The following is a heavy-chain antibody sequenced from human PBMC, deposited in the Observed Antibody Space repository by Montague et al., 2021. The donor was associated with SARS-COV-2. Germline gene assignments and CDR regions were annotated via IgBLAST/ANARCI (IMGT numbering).Heavy chain of an antibody. V-gene: IGHV3-53*04. J-gene: IGHJ6*02. CDR2: IYSGGST. CDR3: TRDLTYGSGRSYYYYGMDV. Sequence: SLRLSCAASGFTVSSNYMSWVRQAPGKGLEWISVIYSGGSTYYADSVKGRFTISRHNSKNTLYLQMNSLRAEDTAVYCCTRDLTYGSGRSYYYYGMDVWGQGTTVTVSS. D-gene: IGHD3-10*01. CDR1: GFTVSSNY.